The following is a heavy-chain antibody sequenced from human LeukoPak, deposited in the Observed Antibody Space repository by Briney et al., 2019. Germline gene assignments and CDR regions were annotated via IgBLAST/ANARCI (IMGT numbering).Heavy chain of an antibody. D-gene: IGHD1-26*01. CDR3: ARCSRERHYFYYYYHMDV. V-gene: IGHV4-34*01. J-gene: IGHJ6*03. CDR2: INHSGST. CDR1: GGSFSGYY. Sequence: SETLSLTCAVYGGSFSGYYWSWIRQPPGKGLEWLGEINHSGSTGYNPSLKSRVTMSVDTSKNQFSLKLTSVTAADTAVYYCARCSRERHYFYYYYHMDVWGTGTTVTVSS.